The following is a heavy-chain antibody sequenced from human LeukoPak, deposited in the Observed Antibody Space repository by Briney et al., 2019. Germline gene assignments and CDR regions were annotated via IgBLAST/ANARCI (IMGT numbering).Heavy chain of an antibody. D-gene: IGHD3-10*01. CDR3: ARGLRFGEFEAYYMDV. CDR1: GYTFTSHF. Sequence: GASVKVSCKASGYTFTSHFMHWVRQAPGQGLEWMGIINPRGGSTSYTQKFQGRVTMTRDTSTSTVYMELSSLRSEDTAVYYCARGLRFGEFEAYYMDVWGKGTTVTISS. CDR2: INPRGGST. V-gene: IGHV1-46*01. J-gene: IGHJ6*03.